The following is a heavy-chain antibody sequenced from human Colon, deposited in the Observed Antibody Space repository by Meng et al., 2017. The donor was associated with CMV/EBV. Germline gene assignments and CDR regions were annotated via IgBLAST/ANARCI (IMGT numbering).Heavy chain of an antibody. D-gene: IGHD2-2*01. CDR2: IYWDDDK. J-gene: IGHJ4*02. CDR1: GFSLNTYEVG. V-gene: IGHV2-5*05. CDR3: AHKSLPAAFFDY. Sequence: QLTLTESGPTLVKPTQTLTLTCTFSGFSLNTYEVGVGWFRQPPGKAPEWLALIYWDDDKRYGSSLGNRLTLTHDASKNQVVLTMTDMDPVDTATYYCAHKSLPAAFFDYWSQGTLVTVSS.